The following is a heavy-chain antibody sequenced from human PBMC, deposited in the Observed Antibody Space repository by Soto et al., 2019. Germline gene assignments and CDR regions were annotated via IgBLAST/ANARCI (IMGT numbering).Heavy chain of an antibody. Sequence: GESLKISCKGSGYSFTSYWIGWVRQMPGKGLEWLGIIYPGDSDTRYSPSFQGQVTISADKSISTAYLQWSSLKASDTAMYYCARHLVPAAKHYYYYYGMDVWGQGTTVTVSS. CDR2: IYPGDSDT. CDR1: GYSFTSYW. D-gene: IGHD2-2*01. J-gene: IGHJ6*02. V-gene: IGHV5-51*01. CDR3: ARHLVPAAKHYYYYYGMDV.